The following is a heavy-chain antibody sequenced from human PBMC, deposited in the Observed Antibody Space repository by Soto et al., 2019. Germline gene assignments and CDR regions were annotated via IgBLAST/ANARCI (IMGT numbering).Heavy chain of an antibody. V-gene: IGHV4-31*03. Sequence: QVQLQESGPGLVKPSQTLSLTCSVSGGSINSGGSHWTWIRQHPEKGLEWIGFIYYYNGATYFTSYNPSLHSRVVISVDNSKNQVSLSLSSVTAADTAVYFCAWGTDAYKNGFWGQGTLVTVSS. CDR3: AWGTDAYKNGF. CDR2: IYYYNGAT. J-gene: IGHJ4*02. D-gene: IGHD2-8*01. CDR1: GGSINSGGSH.